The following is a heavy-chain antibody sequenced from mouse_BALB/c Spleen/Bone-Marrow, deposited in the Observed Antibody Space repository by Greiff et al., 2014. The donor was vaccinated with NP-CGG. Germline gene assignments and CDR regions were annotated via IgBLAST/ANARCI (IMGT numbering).Heavy chain of an antibody. CDR3: GRHGNYAMEY. CDR1: GFSLTSSG. D-gene: IGHD1-1*02. CDR2: RWSDGSK. Sequence: QVQLVESGPGLVAPSQSLAITCPISGFSLTSSGVHWVRQPPGKDLEWLVVRWSDGSKTYNSTRKSRLSISNDNPKKKVIIKIKSQKTDNTNMYYSGRHGNYAMEYWSHGTSDTVPS. J-gene: IGHJ4*01. V-gene: IGHV2-6-1*01.